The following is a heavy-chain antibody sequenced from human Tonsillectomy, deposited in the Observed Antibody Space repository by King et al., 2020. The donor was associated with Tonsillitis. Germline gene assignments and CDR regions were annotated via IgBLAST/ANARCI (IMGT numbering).Heavy chain of an antibody. V-gene: IGHV5-51*01. CDR3: VRLGSNNQLYYSFRTDV. CDR1: GYSFSIYW. CDR2: IYPGDSDT. Sequence: QLVQSGAEVKKPGQSLKISCKASGYSFSIYWIGWVRQMPGKGLDLMGIIYPGDSDTRYSPSFRGQVTISADKSTNTADLQWDSLKASDSAKYYCVRLGSNNQLYYSFRTDVWGQGTAVTVSS. D-gene: IGHD5/OR15-5a*01. J-gene: IGHJ6*02.